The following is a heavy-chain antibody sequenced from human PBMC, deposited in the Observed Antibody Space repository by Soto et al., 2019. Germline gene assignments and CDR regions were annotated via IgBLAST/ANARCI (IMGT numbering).Heavy chain of an antibody. D-gene: IGHD1-26*01. V-gene: IGHV3-33*01. CDR2: IRYDGSNI. J-gene: IGHJ4*02. CDR1: GFTFSGLG. CDR3: ARDGVGHTTFFGYFDY. Sequence: QVQLVESGGGVVQPGRSLRLSCAASGFTFSGLGMHWVRQAPGKGLEWVAVIRYDGSNIYYADAVKGRFTISRDNSKDKLNMKMNRLRADDTAVYYCARDGVGHTTFFGYFDYWGQGTLVTVSS.